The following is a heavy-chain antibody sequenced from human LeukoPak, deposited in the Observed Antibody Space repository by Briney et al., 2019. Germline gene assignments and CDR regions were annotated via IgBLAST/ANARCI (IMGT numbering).Heavy chain of an antibody. CDR3: SRDGYNRDY. D-gene: IGHD5-24*01. J-gene: IGHJ4*02. CDR1: GGSISSGSYY. CDR2: IYTSGST. V-gene: IGHV4-61*02. Sequence: SQTLSLTCTVSGGSISSGSYYWSWIRQPAGKGLEWIGRIYTSGSTNYNPSLKSRVTISADTSKNQFSLKLSSVTAADTAVYYCSRDGYNRDYWGQGTLVTVSS.